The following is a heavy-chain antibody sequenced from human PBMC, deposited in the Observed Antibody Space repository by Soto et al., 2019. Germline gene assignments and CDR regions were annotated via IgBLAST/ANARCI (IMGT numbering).Heavy chain of an antibody. CDR3: AKSPRRGYEPPWDY. D-gene: IGHD5-12*01. V-gene: IGHV3-23*01. Sequence: EVQLLESGGGLVQPGGSLRLSCAASGFIFSTDAMNWVRQAPGKGLEWVSGISGSGGSTYYADSVKGRFTISRDNSKNPLYLQMNSLRAEDTAVYYCAKSPRRGYEPPWDYWGQGTLGTVSS. J-gene: IGHJ4*01. CDR1: GFIFSTDA. CDR2: ISGSGGST.